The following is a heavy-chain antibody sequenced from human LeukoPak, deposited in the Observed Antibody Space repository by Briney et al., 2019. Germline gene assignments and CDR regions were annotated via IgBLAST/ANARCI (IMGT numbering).Heavy chain of an antibody. V-gene: IGHV3-7*03. CDR3: ARGGGLDV. CDR1: GFTFSTYW. CDR2: INPGGSVK. D-gene: IGHD3-16*01. Sequence: GGSLRLSCAASGFTFSTYWMNWARQAPGKGLEWVASINPGGSVKYYVNSVKGRFTISRDNAKNSLYLQMSNLRAEDTAVYFCARGGGLDVWGQGATVTVFS. J-gene: IGHJ6*02.